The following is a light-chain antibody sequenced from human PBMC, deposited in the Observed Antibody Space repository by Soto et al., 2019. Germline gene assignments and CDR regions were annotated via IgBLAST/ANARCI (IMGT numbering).Light chain of an antibody. CDR1: SSNIGSNT. J-gene: IGLJ2*01. Sequence: QSVLTQPPSASGTTGQRVTISCSGGSSNIGSNTVNWYQQLPGTAPKLLIYSNNQRPSGVPDRFSGSKSGTSASLAISGLQSEDEAAYYCAAWDDSLNGHVVFGGGTKLTVL. CDR3: AAWDDSLNGHVV. CDR2: SNN. V-gene: IGLV1-44*01.